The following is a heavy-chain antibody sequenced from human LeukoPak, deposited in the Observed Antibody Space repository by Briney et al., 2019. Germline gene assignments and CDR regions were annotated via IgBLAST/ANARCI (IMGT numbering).Heavy chain of an antibody. CDR3: APAIYGGNSIDY. V-gene: IGHV3-30*03. CDR2: VSYDGSNK. Sequence: PGGSLRLSCAASGXTFSSYGMHWVRQAPGKGLESVAVVSYDGSNKYYADSVEGRFTISRDNSKDTLYLQMNSLRAEDTAVYYCAPAIYGGNSIDYWGQGTLVTVSS. CDR1: GXTFSSYG. D-gene: IGHD4-23*01. J-gene: IGHJ4*02.